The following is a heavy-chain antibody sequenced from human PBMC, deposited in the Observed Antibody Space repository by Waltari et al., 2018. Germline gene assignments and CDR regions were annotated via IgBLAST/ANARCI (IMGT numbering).Heavy chain of an antibody. CDR2: INAGNGNT. CDR1: GYTFNSYA. D-gene: IGHD6-13*01. J-gene: IGHJ5*02. CDR3: ARDVYSRYWFDP. V-gene: IGHV1-3*01. Sequence: QVQLVQSGAEVKKPGASVKVSCKASGYTFNSYAMHWVRQAPGHRLEWMGWINAGNGNTKYSQKFQGRVTITRDTSASTAYMELSSLRSEDTAVYYCARDVYSRYWFDPWGQGTLVTVSS.